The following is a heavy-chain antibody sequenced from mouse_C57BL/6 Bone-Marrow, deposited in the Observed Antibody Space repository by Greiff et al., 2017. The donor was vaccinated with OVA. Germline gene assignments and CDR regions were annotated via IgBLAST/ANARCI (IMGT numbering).Heavy chain of an antibody. CDR1: GFNIKDDY. Sequence: EVQLQQSGAELVRPGASVKLSCTASGFNIKDDYMHWVKQRPEQGLEWIGWIDPENGDTEYASKFQGKATITADTSSNTAYLQLSSLTSEDTAVYYCTAYYYGSSCLFDYWGQGTTLTVSS. J-gene: IGHJ2*01. CDR3: TAYYYGSSCLFDY. CDR2: IDPENGDT. V-gene: IGHV14-4*01. D-gene: IGHD1-1*01.